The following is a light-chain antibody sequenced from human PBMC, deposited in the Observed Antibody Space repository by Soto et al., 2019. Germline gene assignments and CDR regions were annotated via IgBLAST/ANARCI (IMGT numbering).Light chain of an antibody. CDR2: DAS. CDR3: QQANTFPLT. J-gene: IGKJ5*01. CDR1: QDISNY. V-gene: IGKV1-33*01. Sequence: IQMTQSPSSLSASVGDRGTITCQASQDISNYLNWYQQKPGKAPKXLIYDASNLETGVPSRFSGSGSGTHFTLTISSLQPEDFATYYCQQANTFPLTLGQGTRLEIK.